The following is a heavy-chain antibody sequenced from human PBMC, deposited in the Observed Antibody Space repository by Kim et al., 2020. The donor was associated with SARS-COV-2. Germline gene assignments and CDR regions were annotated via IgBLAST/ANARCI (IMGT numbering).Heavy chain of an antibody. CDR3: ARGRRPIDD. CDR2: NT. V-gene: IGHV3-74*01. J-gene: IGHJ4*02. Sequence: NTSYGYSVKCRFAISRDNANNTLYLQMKSVRCDDTSVYYCARGRRPIDDWGQGTLVTVSS.